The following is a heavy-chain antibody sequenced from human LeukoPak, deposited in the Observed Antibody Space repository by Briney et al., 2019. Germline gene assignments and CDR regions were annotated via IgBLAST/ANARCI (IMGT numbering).Heavy chain of an antibody. CDR2: INPDSGNT. J-gene: IGHJ6*03. CDR3: ARRNYDILTGRIRGTDYMDA. D-gene: IGHD3-9*01. Sequence: SVTVSCKASGYTFTSYDINWVRQAPGQGLEWMGWINPDSGNTAYAQKLQGRVTITRNTSISTVYMELSSLRYEDTAVYYCARRNYDILTGRIRGTDYMDAWGKGTTVTVSS. CDR1: GYTFTSYD. V-gene: IGHV1-8*03.